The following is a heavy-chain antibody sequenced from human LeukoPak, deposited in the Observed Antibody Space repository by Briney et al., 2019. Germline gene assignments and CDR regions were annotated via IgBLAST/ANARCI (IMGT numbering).Heavy chain of an antibody. D-gene: IGHD3/OR15-3a*01. Sequence: GGSLRLSCAASGFVFSTFWTTWVRQAPGKGLEWVANINLDGTEEHYVDSFLKGRFTISRDNAKNSLYLQMNDLRVEDTAVYYCASGRHDFLHWGQGTLVTVSS. CDR3: ASGRHDFLH. J-gene: IGHJ4*02. V-gene: IGHV3-7*01. CDR2: INLDGTEE. CDR1: GFVFSTFW.